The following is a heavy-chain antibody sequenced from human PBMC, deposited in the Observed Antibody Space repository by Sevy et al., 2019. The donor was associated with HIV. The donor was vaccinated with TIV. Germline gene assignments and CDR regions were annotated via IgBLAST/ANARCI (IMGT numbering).Heavy chain of an antibody. CDR2: IGTNGGST. D-gene: IGHD6-19*01. V-gene: IGHV3-64D*06. CDR1: GFTLSDYA. J-gene: IGHJ4*02. Sequence: GGSLRLSCSASGFTLSDYAMHWVRQAPGKGLEYVSGIGTNGGSTSYADSVNGRFTISRDNSKNRLYLQMSSLTTEDTAVYYCVRVGVVRGWLGYYFDYWGQGTLVTVSS. CDR3: VRVGVVRGWLGYYFDY.